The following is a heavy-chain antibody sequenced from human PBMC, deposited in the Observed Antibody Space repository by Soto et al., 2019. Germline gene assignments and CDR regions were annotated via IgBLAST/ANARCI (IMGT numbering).Heavy chain of an antibody. CDR1: GFTFSSYG. V-gene: IGHV3-30*03. CDR2: ISYDGSNK. J-gene: IGHJ6*02. D-gene: IGHD2-2*01. CDR3: ASLGYCSSTSCRKFKPTYGMDV. Sequence: GGSLRLSCAASGFTFSSYGMHWVRQAPGKGLEWVAVISYDGSNKYYADSVKGRFTISRDNSKNTLYLQMNSLRAEDTAVYYCASLGYCSSTSCRKFKPTYGMDVWGQGTTVTVSS.